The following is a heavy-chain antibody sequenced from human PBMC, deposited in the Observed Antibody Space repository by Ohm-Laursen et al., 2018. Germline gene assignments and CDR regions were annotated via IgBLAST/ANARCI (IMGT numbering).Heavy chain of an antibody. D-gene: IGHD4-17*01. V-gene: IGHV4-31*11. J-gene: IGHJ2*01. CDR2: IYYSGST. CDR3: ASYHDYGDLGWYFDL. Sequence: TLSLTCAVSGGSISSGGYYWSWIRQHPGKGLEWIGYIYYSGSTYFNPSLKSRVTISVDTSKNQFSLKLSSVTAADTAVYYCASYHDYGDLGWYFDLWGRGTLVTVSS. CDR1: GGSISSGGYY.